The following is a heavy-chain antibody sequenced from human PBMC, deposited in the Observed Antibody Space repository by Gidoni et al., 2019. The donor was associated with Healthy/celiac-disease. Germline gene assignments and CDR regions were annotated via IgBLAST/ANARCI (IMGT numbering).Heavy chain of an antibody. J-gene: IGHJ6*02. V-gene: IGHV3-53*04. Sequence: EVLLVESGGGLVPPGGSLRPSRPASGLTFTRNSILWVRQAPGKGLEWVSVIYSGGSTYYADSVKGRFTISRHNSKNTLYLQMNSLRAEDTAVYYCAREVISWSGYYEPYYYYGMDVWGQGTTVTVSS. CDR2: IYSGGST. CDR1: GLTFTRNS. CDR3: AREVISWSGYYEPYYYYGMDV. D-gene: IGHD3-3*01.